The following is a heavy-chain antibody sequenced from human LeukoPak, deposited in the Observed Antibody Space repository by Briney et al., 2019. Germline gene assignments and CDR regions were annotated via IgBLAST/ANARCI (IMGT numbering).Heavy chain of an antibody. CDR3: ARDQFNGWYDY. CDR2: IYYSGST. V-gene: IGHV4-59*01. D-gene: IGHD6-19*01. CDR1: GGSISSYY. Sequence: SETLSLTCTVSGGSISSYYWSWIRQPPGKGLEWIGYIYYSGSTNYNPSLKSRVTISVDTSKNQFSLKLSSVTAADTAVYYCARDQFNGWYDYWGQGTLVTVSS. J-gene: IGHJ4*02.